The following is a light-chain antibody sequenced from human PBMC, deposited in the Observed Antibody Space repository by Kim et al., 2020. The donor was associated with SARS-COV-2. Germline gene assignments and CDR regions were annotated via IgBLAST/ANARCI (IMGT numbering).Light chain of an antibody. CDR3: QQYNHYST. V-gene: IGKV1-5*03. CDR1: QSLSGW. CDR2: KTS. Sequence: SESVGDRVVITCRASQSLSGWLAWYQQKPGKALKLVIYKTSRLEIGVPSRFSGSGSETEFTLTISSLQPDDFATYYCQQYNHYSTFGQGTKVDIK. J-gene: IGKJ1*01.